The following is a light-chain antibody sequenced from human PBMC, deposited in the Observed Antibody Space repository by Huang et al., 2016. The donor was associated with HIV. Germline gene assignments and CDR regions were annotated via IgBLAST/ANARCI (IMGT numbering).Light chain of an antibody. Sequence: EIVLTHSPGTLSLSPGERATLSCRARQSVSGSYLAWYQQKPGQAPRLLIYGAASRAPGSPDRFSGSGSGTDLILTTTSLVPEDTAFYYCQVYVTSPPWPFGPGATVHIK. V-gene: IGKV3-20*01. CDR1: QSVSGSY. J-gene: IGKJ3*01. CDR2: GAA. CDR3: QVYVTSPPWP.